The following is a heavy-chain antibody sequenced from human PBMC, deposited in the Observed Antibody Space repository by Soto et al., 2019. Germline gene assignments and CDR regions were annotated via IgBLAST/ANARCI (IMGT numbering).Heavy chain of an antibody. CDR2: INPNSGGT. CDR3: ASGLAYCGGDCAFDP. V-gene: IGHV1-2*02. J-gene: IGHJ5*02. D-gene: IGHD2-21*02. Sequence: ASVKVSCKASGYTFTGYYMHWVRQAPGQGLEWMGWINPNSGGTNYAQKLQGRVTMTRDTSNSTAYMELSRLRSDDTAVYYCASGLAYCGGDCAFDPWGQRTLVTVSS. CDR1: GYTFTGYY.